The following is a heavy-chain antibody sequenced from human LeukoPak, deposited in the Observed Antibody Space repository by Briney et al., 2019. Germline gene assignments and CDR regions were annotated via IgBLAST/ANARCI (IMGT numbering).Heavy chain of an antibody. CDR3: ARAFSSSWYYYYYYMDV. D-gene: IGHD6-13*01. Sequence: KPSETLSLTCAVYGGSFSGYYWSWIRQPPGKGLEWIGEINHSGSTNYNPSLKSRVTISVDTSKNQFSLKLSSVTAADTAVYYCARAFSSSWYYYYYYMDVWGKGTTVTVSS. CDR1: GGSFSGYY. CDR2: INHSGST. V-gene: IGHV4-34*01. J-gene: IGHJ6*03.